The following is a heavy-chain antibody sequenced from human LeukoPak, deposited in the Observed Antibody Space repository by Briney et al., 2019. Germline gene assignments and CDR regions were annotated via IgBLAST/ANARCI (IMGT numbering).Heavy chain of an antibody. Sequence: GGSLRLSCAAAGFTFSRYWMSWVRQTTDKGLECVAKIKEDGREKHYVDSVKGRFTISRDNAKNSLYLQMNSLRAEDTAVYYCAELGITMIGGVWGKGTTVTISS. CDR2: IKEDGREK. J-gene: IGHJ6*04. CDR1: GFTFSRYW. D-gene: IGHD3-10*02. CDR3: AELGITMIGGV. V-gene: IGHV3-7*01.